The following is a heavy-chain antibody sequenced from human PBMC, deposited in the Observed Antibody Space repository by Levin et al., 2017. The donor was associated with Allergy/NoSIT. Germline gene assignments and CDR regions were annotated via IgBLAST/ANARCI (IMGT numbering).Heavy chain of an antibody. V-gene: IGHV4-39*07. CDR3: ARDGITFGGVIDPDAFDI. D-gene: IGHD3-16*02. Sequence: SETLSLTCTVSGGSISSSSYYWGWIRQPPGKGLEWIGSIYYSGSTYYNPSLKSRVTISVDTSKNQFSLKLSSVTAADTAVYYCARDGITFGGVIDPDAFDIWGQGTMVTVSS. J-gene: IGHJ3*02. CDR2: IYYSGST. CDR1: GGSISSSSYY.